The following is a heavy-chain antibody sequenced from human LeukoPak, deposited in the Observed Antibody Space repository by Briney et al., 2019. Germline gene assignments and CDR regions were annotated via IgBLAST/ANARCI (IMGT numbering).Heavy chain of an antibody. Sequence: PSQTLSLTCTVSGGSISSGSYYWSWIRQPPGKGLEWIGYMSYSGSTNYNPSLKSRVTISVDTSKNQFFLKLSSVTAADTAVYYCAGAAGGMRYFDYWGQGTLVTVSS. CDR1: GGSISSGSYY. CDR3: AGAAGGMRYFDY. D-gene: IGHD6-13*01. CDR2: MSYSGST. V-gene: IGHV4-61*01. J-gene: IGHJ4*02.